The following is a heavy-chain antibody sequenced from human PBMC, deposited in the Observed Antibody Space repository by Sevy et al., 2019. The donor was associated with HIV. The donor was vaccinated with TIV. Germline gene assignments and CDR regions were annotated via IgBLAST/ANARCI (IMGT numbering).Heavy chain of an antibody. D-gene: IGHD1-26*01. V-gene: IGHV3-23*01. J-gene: IGHJ4*02. Sequence: GESLKISWAASGFTFSSHAMRWVRQAPGKGLEWVSAISDSGTTTYYEDSVKGRFTISRDNSKNTLYLRMDGLRAEDTAIYYCARAFTGGYQQPFDYWGQGTLVTVSS. CDR1: GFTFSSHA. CDR2: ISDSGTTT. CDR3: ARAFTGGYQQPFDY.